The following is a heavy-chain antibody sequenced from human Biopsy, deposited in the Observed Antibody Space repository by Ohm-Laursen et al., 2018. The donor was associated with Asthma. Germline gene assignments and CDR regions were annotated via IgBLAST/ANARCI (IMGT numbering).Heavy chain of an antibody. J-gene: IGHJ5*02. D-gene: IGHD6-13*01. CDR1: GYPFIGYH. Sequence: ASVKVSCKASGYPFIGYHIHWLRQAPGQGLERMGRINPNSGATNNAQKFQGRVTMTRDTSISTAYMEVSRLRSDDTAVYYCARGQKSAGDRWFDPWGQGTLVTVSS. CDR3: ARGQKSAGDRWFDP. CDR2: INPNSGAT. V-gene: IGHV1-2*06.